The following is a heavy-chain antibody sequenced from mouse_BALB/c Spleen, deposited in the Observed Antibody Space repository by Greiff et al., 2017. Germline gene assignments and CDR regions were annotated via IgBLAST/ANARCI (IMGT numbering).Heavy chain of an antibody. CDR3: ARSPYGNLDY. CDR2: ISYSGST. Sequence: EVQLVESGPGLVKPSQSLSLTCTVTGYSITSDYAWNWIRQFPGNKLEWMGYISYSGSTSYNPSLKSRISITRDTSKNQFFLQLNSVTTEDTATYYCARSPYGNLDYWGQGTTLTVSS. CDR1: GYSITSDYA. V-gene: IGHV3-2*02. J-gene: IGHJ2*01. D-gene: IGHD2-1*01.